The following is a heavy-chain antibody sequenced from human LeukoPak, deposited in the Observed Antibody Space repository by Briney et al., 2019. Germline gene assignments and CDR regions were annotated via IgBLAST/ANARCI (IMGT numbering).Heavy chain of an antibody. V-gene: IGHV1-18*01. D-gene: IGHD2-15*01. CDR2: IGAYNGNT. J-gene: IGHJ4*02. CDR3: VVVVVAEDY. Sequence: ASVKVSCKASGYTFTSYDISWVRQAPGQGLEWMGWIGAYNGNTNSAQKLQGRVTMTADTSTSTAYMELRSLRSDDTAVYYCVVVVVAEDYWGQGTLVTVSS. CDR1: GYTFTSYD.